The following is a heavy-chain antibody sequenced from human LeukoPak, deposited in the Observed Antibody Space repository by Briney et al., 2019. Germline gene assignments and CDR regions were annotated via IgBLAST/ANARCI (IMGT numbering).Heavy chain of an antibody. V-gene: IGHV3-33*01. CDR1: GFTFSSYG. Sequence: PGGSLRLSCAASGFTFSSYGMHWVCQAPGKGLEWVAVIWYDGSNKYYADSVKGRFTISRDNSKNTLYLQMNSLRAEDTAVYYCARDRQASDGELDYWGQGTLVTVSS. CDR2: IWYDGSNK. D-gene: IGHD2-21*02. CDR3: ARDRQASDGELDY. J-gene: IGHJ4*02.